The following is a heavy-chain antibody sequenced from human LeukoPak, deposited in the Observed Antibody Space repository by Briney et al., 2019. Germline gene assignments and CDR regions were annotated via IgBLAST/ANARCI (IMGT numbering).Heavy chain of an antibody. CDR2: ISYDGSNK. V-gene: IGHV3-30-3*01. J-gene: IGHJ4*02. CDR3: ASTGSGATTIDY. D-gene: IGHD1-26*01. CDR1: GFTFSSYA. Sequence: PGGSLRLSCAASGFTFSSYAMHWVRQAPGKGLEWVAVISYDGSNKYYADSVKGRFTISRDNSKNTLYLQMSSLRAEDTAVYYCASTGSGATTIDYWGQGTLVTVSS.